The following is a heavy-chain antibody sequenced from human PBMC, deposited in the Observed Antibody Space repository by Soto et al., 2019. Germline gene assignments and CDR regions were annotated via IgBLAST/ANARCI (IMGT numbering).Heavy chain of an antibody. D-gene: IGHD6-19*01. V-gene: IGHV4-59*01. CDR2: IYYSGST. CDR1: GGSISSYY. J-gene: IGHJ6*02. CDR3: ARDKWIAVAGLNYYYYGMDV. Sequence: SETLSLTCTVSGGSISSYYWSWIRQPPGKGLEWIGYIYYSGSTNYNPSLKSRVTISVDTSKNQFSLKLSSVTAADTAVYYCARDKWIAVAGLNYYYYGMDVWGQGTTVTVSS.